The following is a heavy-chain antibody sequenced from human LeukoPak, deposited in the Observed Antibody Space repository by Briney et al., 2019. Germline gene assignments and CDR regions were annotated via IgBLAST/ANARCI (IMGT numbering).Heavy chain of an antibody. CDR3: AVGSYLGRNFDY. Sequence: GGSLRLSCAASGFTFSSYAMSWVRQAPGKGLEWVSAISGSGGSTYYADSVKGRFTISRDNSKNTLYLQMNSLRAEDTAVYYSAVGSYLGRNFDYWGQGTLVTVSS. CDR1: GFTFSSYA. J-gene: IGHJ4*02. CDR2: ISGSGGST. D-gene: IGHD1-26*01. V-gene: IGHV3-23*01.